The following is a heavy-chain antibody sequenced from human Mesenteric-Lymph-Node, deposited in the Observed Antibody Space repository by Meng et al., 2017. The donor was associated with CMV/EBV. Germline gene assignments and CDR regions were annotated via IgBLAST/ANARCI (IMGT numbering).Heavy chain of an antibody. V-gene: IGHV1-2*02. D-gene: IGHD2-21*01. CDR2: INPNSGGT. Sequence: GESLKISCKGSGYSFTSYWIGWVRQAPGQGLEWMGWINPNSGGTNYAQKFQGRVTMTRDTSISTAYMELSRLRSDDTAVYYCATYCGGDCYTAGYYYYGMDVWGQGTTVTVSS. CDR1: GYSFTSYW. CDR3: ATYCGGDCYTAGYYYYGMDV. J-gene: IGHJ6*02.